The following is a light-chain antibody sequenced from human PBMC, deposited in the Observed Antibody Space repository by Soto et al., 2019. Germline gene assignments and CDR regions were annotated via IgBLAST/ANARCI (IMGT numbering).Light chain of an antibody. CDR1: QSVSSSY. V-gene: IGKV3-20*01. CDR2: GAS. J-gene: IGKJ2*01. CDR3: KQYGSLVT. Sequence: EIVLTQSPGTLSLSPGERAPLSCRASQSVSSSYFAWYKQKPGQAPSLLIYGASSRASGIPDRFSGSGSGTDFTLTVSRLEPEDFAVYYCKQYGSLVTFGQRNKLAI.